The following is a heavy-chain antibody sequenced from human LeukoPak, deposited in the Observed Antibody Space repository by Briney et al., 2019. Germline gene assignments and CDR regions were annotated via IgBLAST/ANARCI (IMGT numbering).Heavy chain of an antibody. D-gene: IGHD5-24*01. J-gene: IGHJ4*02. CDR2: IDYSGST. Sequence: SETLSLTCSVSGASISSYYWSWIRQPPGKGLEWIGYIDYSGSTNYNLSLKSRVTISEDTSKNHFSLKLSSVTAADTAVYYCARDRGSRGGFDYWGQGTLVTVSS. CDR3: ARDRGSRGGFDY. CDR1: GASISSYY. V-gene: IGHV4-59*01.